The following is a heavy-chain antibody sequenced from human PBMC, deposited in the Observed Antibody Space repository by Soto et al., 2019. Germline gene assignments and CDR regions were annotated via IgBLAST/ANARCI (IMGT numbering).Heavy chain of an antibody. CDR3: ASDTEGVYSSSWYWFDP. CDR1: GDSVSSNSAA. J-gene: IGHJ5*02. Sequence: SQTLSLTCAISGDSVSSNSAAWNWIRQSPSGGLEWLGRTYYRSRWYNDYAVSVKSRITINPDTSKNQFSLQLNSVTPEDTAVYYCASDTEGVYSSSWYWFDPWGQGTLVTVSS. V-gene: IGHV6-1*01. CDR2: TYYRSRWYN. D-gene: IGHD6-13*01.